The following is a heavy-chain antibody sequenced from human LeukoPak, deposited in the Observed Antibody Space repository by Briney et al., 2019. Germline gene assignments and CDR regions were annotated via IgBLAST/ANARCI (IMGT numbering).Heavy chain of an antibody. Sequence: GGSLRPSCAASGFTFSSYAMHWVRQAPGKGLEWVANIKQDGSKKYYVDSVKGRFTISRDNAENSLYLQMNGLRVEDTAVYYCAKDKDPYYYYGMDVWGQGTTVTVSS. CDR2: IKQDGSKK. CDR1: GFTFSSYA. J-gene: IGHJ6*02. V-gene: IGHV3-7*03. CDR3: AKDKDPYYYYGMDV.